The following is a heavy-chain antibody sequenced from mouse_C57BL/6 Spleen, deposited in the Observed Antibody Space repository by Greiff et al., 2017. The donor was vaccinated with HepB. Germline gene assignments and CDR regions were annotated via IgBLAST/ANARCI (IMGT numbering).Heavy chain of an antibody. CDR1: GYSFTSYY. D-gene: IGHD2-4*01. Sequence: VQLQHSGPELVKPGASVKISCKASGYSFTSYYIHWVKQRPGQGLEWIGWIYPGSGNTKYNEKFKGKATLTADTSSSTAYMQLSSLTSEDSAVYYCASADYYYAMDYWGQGTSVTVSS. CDR2: IYPGSGNT. V-gene: IGHV1-66*01. J-gene: IGHJ4*01. CDR3: ASADYYYAMDY.